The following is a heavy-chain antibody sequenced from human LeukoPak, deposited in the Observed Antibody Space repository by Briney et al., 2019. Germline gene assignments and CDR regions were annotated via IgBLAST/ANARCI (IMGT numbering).Heavy chain of an antibody. CDR3: ATGGSGWYDLPYFDY. Sequence: ASVKVSCKVSGYTLTELSMHWVRQALGKGLEWMGSFDPEDGETIYAQKFQGRVTMTEDTSTDTAYMELSSLRSEDTAVYYCATGGSGWYDLPYFDYWGQGTLVTVSS. CDR1: GYTLTELS. CDR2: FDPEDGET. J-gene: IGHJ4*02. D-gene: IGHD6-19*01. V-gene: IGHV1-24*01.